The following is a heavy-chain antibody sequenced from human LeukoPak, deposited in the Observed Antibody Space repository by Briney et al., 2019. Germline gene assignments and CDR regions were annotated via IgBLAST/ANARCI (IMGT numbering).Heavy chain of an antibody. CDR2: IYYSGST. V-gene: IGHV4-31*03. J-gene: IGHJ5*02. CDR3: ARDRFWSGYYSHRFGYNWFDP. Sequence: SETLSLTCTVSGGSISSGGYYWSWIRQHPGKGLEWIGYIYYSGSTYYNPSLKSRVTISVDTSKNQFSLKLSSVTAADPAVYYCARDRFWSGYYSHRFGYNWFDPWGQGTLVTVSS. D-gene: IGHD3-3*01. CDR1: GGSISSGGYY.